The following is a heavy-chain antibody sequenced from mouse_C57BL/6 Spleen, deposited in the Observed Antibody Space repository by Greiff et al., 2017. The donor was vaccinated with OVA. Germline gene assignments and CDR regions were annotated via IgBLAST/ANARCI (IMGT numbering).Heavy chain of an antibody. CDR1: GFTFSSYG. CDR3: ARGATVVATDYAMDY. D-gene: IGHD1-1*01. V-gene: IGHV5-6*01. J-gene: IGHJ4*01. Sequence: EVKVVESGGDLVKPGGSLKLSCAASGFTFSSYGMSWVRQTPDKRLEWVAIISSGGSYTYYPDSVKGRFTITRDNAKNTLYLQMSSLKSEDTAMYYCARGATVVATDYAMDYWGQGTSVTVSS. CDR2: ISSGGSYT.